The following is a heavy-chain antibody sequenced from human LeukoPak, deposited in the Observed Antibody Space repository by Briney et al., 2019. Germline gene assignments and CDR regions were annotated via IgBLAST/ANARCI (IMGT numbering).Heavy chain of an antibody. CDR1: GFTFSSYA. Sequence: PGGSLRLSCAASGFTFSSYAMSWVRQAPGKGLEWVSAISGSGGNTYYADSVKGRFTISRDNSKNTLYLQMNSLRAEDTAIYYCAKEDGVTMIVVARGTDVWGKGTTVTVSS. J-gene: IGHJ6*04. CDR2: ISGSGGNT. D-gene: IGHD3-22*01. CDR3: AKEDGVTMIVVARGTDV. V-gene: IGHV3-23*01.